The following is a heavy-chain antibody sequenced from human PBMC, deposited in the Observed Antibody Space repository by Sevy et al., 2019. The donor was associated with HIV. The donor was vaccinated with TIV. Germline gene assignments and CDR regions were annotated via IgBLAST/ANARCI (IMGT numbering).Heavy chain of an antibody. CDR1: GFTFDDYA. D-gene: IGHD3-10*01. V-gene: IGHV3-49*03. CDR2: IRSKIYSGTT. J-gene: IGHJ6*02. CDR3: TRVRGTTSPYYYFDMDV. Sequence: GGSLRLSCTTSGFTFDDYAMSWIRQAPGKGLEWVGFIRSKIYSGTTEYAASVKGRFIISKDESKSIGYLQMNSLKTEDAFVYYCTRVRGTTSPYYYFDMDVWGQGTTVTVSS.